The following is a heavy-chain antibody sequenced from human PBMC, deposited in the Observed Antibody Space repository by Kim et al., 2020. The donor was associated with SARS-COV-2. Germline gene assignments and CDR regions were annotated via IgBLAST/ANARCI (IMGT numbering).Heavy chain of an antibody. Sequence: TPSLKSRVTISVDTSKNQFSLKLSSGTAADTAVYYCARGGYYDSSDWDYWGQGTLVTVSS. CDR3: ARGGYYDSSDWDY. V-gene: IGHV4-59*09. D-gene: IGHD3-22*01. J-gene: IGHJ4*02.